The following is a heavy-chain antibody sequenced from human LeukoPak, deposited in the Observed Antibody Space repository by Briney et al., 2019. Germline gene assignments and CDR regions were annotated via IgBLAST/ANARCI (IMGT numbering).Heavy chain of an antibody. Sequence: QSSETLSLTCTVSGGSISSYYWSWIRQPPGKGLEWIGYIYYSGSTNYNPSLKSRVTISVDTSKNQFSLKLSSVTAADTAVYYCARGLRVRTFGELSWYIDVWGKGTTVIVSS. CDR3: ARGLRVRTFGELSWYIDV. D-gene: IGHD3-3*01. CDR2: IYYSGST. CDR1: GGSISSYY. V-gene: IGHV4-59*01. J-gene: IGHJ6*03.